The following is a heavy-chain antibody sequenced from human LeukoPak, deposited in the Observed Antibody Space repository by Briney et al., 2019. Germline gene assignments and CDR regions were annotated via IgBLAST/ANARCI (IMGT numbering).Heavy chain of an antibody. D-gene: IGHD4-23*01. J-gene: IGHJ4*02. CDR3: ARVVRTVDYGGNRKYYFDY. CDR2: IYYSGST. V-gene: IGHV4-59*01. Sequence: PSETLSLTCTVSGGSISSYYWSWIRRPPGKGLEWIGYIYYSGSTNYNPSLKSRVTISVDTSKNQFSLKLSSVTAADTAVYYCARVVRTVDYGGNRKYYFDYWGQGTLVTVSS. CDR1: GGSISSYY.